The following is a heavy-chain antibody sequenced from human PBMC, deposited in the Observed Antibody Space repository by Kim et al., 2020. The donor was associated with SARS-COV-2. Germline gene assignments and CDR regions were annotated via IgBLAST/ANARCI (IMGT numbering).Heavy chain of an antibody. V-gene: IGHV3-23*01. CDR2: ISVSGGRA. J-gene: IGHJ3*02. Sequence: GGSLRLSCAASRFTFSRHSMSWVRQAPGKGLEWVSHISVSGGRATYADSVKGRFTISRDNSEDTLSLQMNSLRVEDTAVYYCAKALHTNDDGEVFDIWGQGTMVTVSS. CDR1: RFTFSRHS. D-gene: IGHD3-10*01. CDR3: AKALHTNDDGEVFDI.